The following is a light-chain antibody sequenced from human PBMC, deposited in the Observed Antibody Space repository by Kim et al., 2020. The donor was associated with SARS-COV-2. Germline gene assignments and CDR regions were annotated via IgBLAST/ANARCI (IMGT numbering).Light chain of an antibody. V-gene: IGKV1-16*01. CDR1: QGIRKY. Sequence: ASGGDRVTITCRASQGIRKYLAWFRQKPGKAPKFLIYAASSLECGVPTRFSGSGSGTDFTLTISSLQPEDSATYYCQQYNSDPWTFGQGTKLDIK. CDR3: QQYNSDPWT. J-gene: IGKJ1*01. CDR2: AAS.